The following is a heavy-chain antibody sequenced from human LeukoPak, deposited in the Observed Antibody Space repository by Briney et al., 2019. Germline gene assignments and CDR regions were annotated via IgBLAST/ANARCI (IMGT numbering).Heavy chain of an antibody. CDR2: INPSGGST. V-gene: IGHV1-46*01. Sequence: ASVKVSCKASGYTFTSYYMHWVRQVPGQGLEWMGIINPSGGSTSYAQKFQGRVTMTRDMSTSTVYMELSSLRSEDTAVYYCARDIEGPTVTPTDDAFDIWGQGTMVTVSS. CDR1: GYTFTSYY. CDR3: ARDIEGPTVTPTDDAFDI. D-gene: IGHD4-17*01. J-gene: IGHJ3*02.